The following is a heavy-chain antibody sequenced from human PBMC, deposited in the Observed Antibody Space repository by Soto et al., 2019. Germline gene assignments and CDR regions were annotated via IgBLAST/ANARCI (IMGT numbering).Heavy chain of an antibody. J-gene: IGHJ3*01. V-gene: IGHV1-69*13. Sequence: GASVKVSCKASGGTFSSYAISWVRQAPGQGLEWMGGIIPIFGTANYAQKFQGRVTITADESTSTAYMELSSLRSEDTAVYYCASVGDFLVVPAAIPAFDLWGPGTMVTV. CDR2: IIPIFGTA. D-gene: IGHD2-2*01. CDR1: GGTFSSYA. CDR3: ASVGDFLVVPAAIPAFDL.